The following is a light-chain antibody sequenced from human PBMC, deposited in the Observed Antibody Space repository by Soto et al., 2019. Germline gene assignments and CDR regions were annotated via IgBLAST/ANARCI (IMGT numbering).Light chain of an antibody. CDR1: QSVGTS. Sequence: ENVLTQSPGTLSLSPGDRATLFCRASQSVGTSIAWYQQKPGQAPRLLIYGASTRATGVPARFSGSGSGTDFTLTISRLEPEDFAVYYCQQYGSSRTFGQGTRLEIK. CDR3: QQYGSSRT. V-gene: IGKV3-20*01. J-gene: IGKJ5*01. CDR2: GAS.